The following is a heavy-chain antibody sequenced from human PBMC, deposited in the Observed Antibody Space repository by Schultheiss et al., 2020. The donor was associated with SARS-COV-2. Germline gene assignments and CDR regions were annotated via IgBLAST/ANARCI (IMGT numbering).Heavy chain of an antibody. CDR3: VGVRAYGFGYDAFDI. Sequence: SETLSLTCTVSGGSINTYYWSWIRQPPEKGLEWIGYIYYNGNTNYNPSLKSRVTMSLDTSKNQFSLKLSSVTAADTAVYYCVGVRAYGFGYDAFDIWGQGTMVTVSS. V-gene: IGHV4-59*08. CDR1: GGSINTYY. CDR2: IYYNGNT. D-gene: IGHD5-18*01. J-gene: IGHJ3*02.